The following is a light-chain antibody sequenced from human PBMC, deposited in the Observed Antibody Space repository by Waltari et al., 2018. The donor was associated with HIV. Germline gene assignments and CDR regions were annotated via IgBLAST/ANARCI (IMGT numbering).Light chain of an antibody. Sequence: QSALTQPASVSGSPGQSITISCTGTSSDVGGYNYVSWYPQHPGKAPKLLISEASNRPSGISKRFSGSKSGNTASLTISGLQTEDEADYYCSSYTTSTTPVLFGGGTKLTVV. CDR3: SSYTTSTTPVL. CDR1: SSDVGGYNY. V-gene: IGLV2-14*01. CDR2: EAS. J-gene: IGLJ2*01.